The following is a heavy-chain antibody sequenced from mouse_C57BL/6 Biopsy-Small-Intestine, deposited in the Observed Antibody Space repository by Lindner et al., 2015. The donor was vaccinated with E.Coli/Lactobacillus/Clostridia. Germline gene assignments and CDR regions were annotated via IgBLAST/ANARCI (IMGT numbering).Heavy chain of an antibody. CDR3: TRDRPHNWFDP. CDR2: MKVGGGGT. J-gene: IGHJ4*01. CDR1: GYTFTDYY. Sequence: SVKVSCKTSGYTFTDYYIHWVRQAPGQGLEWMGVMKVGGGGTTYAQKFQGRVAMTRDTSTSTVYMELSGLRSEDTALYYCTRDRPHNWFDPWGQGTLVTVSS. V-gene: IGHV1-18*01. D-gene: IGHD4-1*01.